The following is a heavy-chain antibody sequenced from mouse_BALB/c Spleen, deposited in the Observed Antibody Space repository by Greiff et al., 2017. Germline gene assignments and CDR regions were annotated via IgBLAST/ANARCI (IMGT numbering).Heavy chain of an antibody. V-gene: IGHV1-87*01. CDR1: GYTFTSYW. D-gene: IGHD1-1*01. CDR2: IYPGDGDT. CDR3: ARWDTTVAFDY. J-gene: IGHJ2*01. Sequence: VQLQQSGAELARPGASVKLSCKASGYTFTSYWMQWVKQRPGQGLEWIGAIYPGDGDTRYTQKFKGKATLTADKSSSTAYMQLSSLASEDSAVYYCARWDTTVAFDYWGQGTTLTVSS.